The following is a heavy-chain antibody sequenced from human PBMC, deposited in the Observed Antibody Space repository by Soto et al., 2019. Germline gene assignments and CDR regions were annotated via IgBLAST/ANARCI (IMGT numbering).Heavy chain of an antibody. J-gene: IGHJ4*02. CDR2: IYYSGST. Sequence: PSETLSLTCTVSGGSISSSSYYWGWIRQPPGKGLEWIGSIYYSGSTYYNPSLKSRVTISVDTSKNQFSLKLSSVTAADTAVYYCARSGSFWSGYYTVDYWGQGTLVTVSS. CDR1: GGSISSSSYY. CDR3: ARSGSFWSGYYTVDY. D-gene: IGHD3-3*01. V-gene: IGHV4-39*01.